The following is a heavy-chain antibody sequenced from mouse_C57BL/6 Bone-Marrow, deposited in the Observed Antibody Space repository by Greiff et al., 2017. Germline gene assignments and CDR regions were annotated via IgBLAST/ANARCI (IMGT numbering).Heavy chain of an antibody. CDR2: INPSSGYT. CDR3: AGNVYCDY. D-gene: IGHD2-1*01. V-gene: IGHV1-7*01. CDR1: GYTFTSYW. J-gene: IGHJ2*01. Sequence: VQLQQSGAELAKPGASVKLSCTASGYTFTSYWMHWVKQRPGQGLEWIGYINPSSGYTTYNQKFKDKATLTADNSSSTAYMQLCSLTYEDSAVYYGAGNVYCDYWGQGTTRTVSS.